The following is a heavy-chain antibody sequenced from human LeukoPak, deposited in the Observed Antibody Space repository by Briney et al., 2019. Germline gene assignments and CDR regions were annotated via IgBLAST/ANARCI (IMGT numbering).Heavy chain of an antibody. J-gene: IGHJ5*02. Sequence: SETLSLTCAVYGGSFSGYYWSWIRQPPGKGLEWLGEINHSGSTNYNPSLKSRVTISVDTSKNQFSLKLSSVTAADTAVYYCARRRLGLQGYSSGWYRVSWFDPWGQGTLVTVSS. D-gene: IGHD6-19*01. CDR2: INHSGST. V-gene: IGHV4-34*01. CDR3: ARRRLGLQGYSSGWYRVSWFDP. CDR1: GGSFSGYY.